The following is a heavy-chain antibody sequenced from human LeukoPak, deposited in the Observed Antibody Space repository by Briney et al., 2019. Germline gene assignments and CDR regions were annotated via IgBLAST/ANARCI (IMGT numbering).Heavy chain of an antibody. CDR1: GFTFSSYW. Sequence: LSGGSLRLSCAASGFTFSSYWMSWVRQAPGKGLEWVANIKQDGSEKYYVDSVEGRFTISRDNAKNSLYLRMNSLRAEDTAVYYCARDRNTDFWSGYYTNYFDYWGQGTLVTVSS. J-gene: IGHJ4*02. V-gene: IGHV3-7*01. CDR2: IKQDGSEK. D-gene: IGHD3-3*01. CDR3: ARDRNTDFWSGYYTNYFDY.